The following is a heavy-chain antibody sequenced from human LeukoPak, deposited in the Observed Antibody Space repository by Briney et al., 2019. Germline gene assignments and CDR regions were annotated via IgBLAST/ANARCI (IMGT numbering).Heavy chain of an antibody. CDR2: IYHSGST. J-gene: IGHJ4*02. Sequence: SETLSLTCTVSGGSISSSSHFWGWIRQPPGRGLEWIGSIYHSGSTYYNPSLKSRVTISADTSQNQFSLKLSSVTAADTAVYYCARGSSWYLCYFDYWGQGTLVTVSS. D-gene: IGHD6-13*01. V-gene: IGHV4-39*07. CDR3: ARGSSWYLCYFDY. CDR1: GGSISSSSHF.